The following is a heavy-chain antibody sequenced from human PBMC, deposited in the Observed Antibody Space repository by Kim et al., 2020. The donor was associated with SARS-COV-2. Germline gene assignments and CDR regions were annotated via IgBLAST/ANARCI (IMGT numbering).Heavy chain of an antibody. CDR1: GFTFDDYT. CDR2: ISWDGGST. V-gene: IGHV3-43*01. CDR3: AKGRAMVRGAPDPYYYYYGMDV. J-gene: IGHJ6*02. D-gene: IGHD3-10*01. Sequence: GGSLRLSCAASGFTFDDYTMHWVRQAPGKGLEWVSLISWDGGSTYYADSVKGRFTISRDNSKNSLYLQMNSLRTEDTALYYCAKGRAMVRGAPDPYYYYYGMDVWGQGTTVTVSS.